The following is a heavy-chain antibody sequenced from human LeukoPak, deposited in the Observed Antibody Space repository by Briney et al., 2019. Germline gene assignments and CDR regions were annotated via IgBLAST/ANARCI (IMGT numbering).Heavy chain of an antibody. Sequence: GASVKVSCKASGYTFTGYYMHWLRQAPGQGLEWMAWINPNSGGTKYAQRFQGRVSMTLETSISTAYMELSRLRSDDTAVYYCARGSVDSNGLDAFDIWGQGTMVTVSS. CDR3: ARGSVDSNGLDAFDI. J-gene: IGHJ3*02. D-gene: IGHD3-22*01. V-gene: IGHV1-2*02. CDR2: INPNSGGT. CDR1: GYTFTGYY.